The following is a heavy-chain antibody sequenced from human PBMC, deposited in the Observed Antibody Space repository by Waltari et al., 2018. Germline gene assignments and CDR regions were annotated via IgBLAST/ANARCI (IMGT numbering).Heavy chain of an antibody. CDR1: GFTVSNNY. V-gene: IGHV3-66*02. Sequence: EVQLAESGGGLIQPGGSLRISCAASGFTVSNNYMSWVRQAPGKGLEWVSLFYSGGYTQYADSVKGRFTISRDNAKNTLYLQMNSLRVEDTAVYYCARNPRYDSPDWGQGTLVTVAS. D-gene: IGHD3-22*01. J-gene: IGHJ4*02. CDR3: ARNPRYDSPD. CDR2: FYSGGYT.